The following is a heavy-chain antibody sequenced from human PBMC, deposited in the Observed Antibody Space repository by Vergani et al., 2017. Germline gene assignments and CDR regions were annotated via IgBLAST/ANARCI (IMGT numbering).Heavy chain of an antibody. Sequence: EVQLLESGGGLVQPGGSLRLSCAASGFTFSSYSMNWVRQAPGKGLEWVSSISSSSSYIYYADSVKGRFTISRDKAKNSLYLQMNSLRAEDTAVYYCAGDPRRVGQQLFRANWFDPWGQGTLVTGPS. V-gene: IGHV3-21*01. CDR1: GFTFSSYS. J-gene: IGHJ5*02. D-gene: IGHD6-13*01. CDR3: AGDPRRVGQQLFRANWFDP. CDR2: ISSSSSYI.